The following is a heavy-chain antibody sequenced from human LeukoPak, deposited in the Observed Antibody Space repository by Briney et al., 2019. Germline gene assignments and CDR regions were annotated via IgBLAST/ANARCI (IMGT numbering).Heavy chain of an antibody. CDR1: GITLSSYA. D-gene: IGHD6-19*01. J-gene: IGHJ4*02. CDR3: ARTPSGWYEVYYFDY. Sequence: PGGSLRLSCAASGITLSSYAMNWVRQAPGKGLEWVSAISGSAGSTYYADSVKGRFTIFRDNSKNTLYLQMNSLRAEDTAVYYCARTPSGWYEVYYFDYWGQGTLVTVSS. CDR2: ISGSAGST. V-gene: IGHV3-23*01.